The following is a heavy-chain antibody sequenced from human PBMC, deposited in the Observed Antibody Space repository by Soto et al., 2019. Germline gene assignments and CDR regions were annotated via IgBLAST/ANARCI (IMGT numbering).Heavy chain of an antibody. J-gene: IGHJ2*01. CDR1: GFTFGAFD. Sequence: GGSLRLSCAASGFTFGAFDMAWVRQRPGNGLEWVSSLSGGGGSTYYNNSVRGRFTISRDNSNSTLFLQMNNLRAEDTAVYFCAKTHRATTVVTRDWYFDLWGRGTLVTVSS. CDR2: LSGGGGST. V-gene: IGHV3-23*01. CDR3: AKTHRATTVVTRDWYFDL. D-gene: IGHD4-17*01.